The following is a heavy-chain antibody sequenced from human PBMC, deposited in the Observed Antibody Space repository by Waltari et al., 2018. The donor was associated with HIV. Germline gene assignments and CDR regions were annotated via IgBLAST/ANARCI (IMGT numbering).Heavy chain of an antibody. CDR1: GGSFSSGSYY. CDR3: ARDFGINWFDP. V-gene: IGHV4-61*02. D-gene: IGHD3-16*01. J-gene: IGHJ5*02. Sequence: QLQLQESGPGRVKPSQTLSLTCTVSGGSFSSGSYYCSWLRPPAGKGLEWIGRIYTSGSTNYNPSLKGRVTISVDTSKNQFSLKLSSVTAADTAVYYCARDFGINWFDPWGQGTLVTVSS. CDR2: IYTSGST.